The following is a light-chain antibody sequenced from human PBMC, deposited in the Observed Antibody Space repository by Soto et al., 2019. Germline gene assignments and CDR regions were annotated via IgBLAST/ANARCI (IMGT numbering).Light chain of an antibody. CDR3: SSYTSSSLV. CDR2: EVS. J-gene: IGLJ1*01. CDR1: SSDVGDYNL. Sequence: QSALTQPASVSGSPGQSITISCTGTSSDVGDYNLVSWYQQHPGRAPKLMLYEVSNRPSGVSNRFSGSKSGNTASPTISGLQAEDEADYYCSSYTSSSLVFGTGTKVTVL. V-gene: IGLV2-14*01.